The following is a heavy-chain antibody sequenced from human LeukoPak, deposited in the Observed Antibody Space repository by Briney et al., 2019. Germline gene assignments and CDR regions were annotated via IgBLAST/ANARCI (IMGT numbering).Heavy chain of an antibody. Sequence: PSETLSLTCAVSGGSISSGGYSWSWIRQPPGKGLEWIGYIYHSGSTYYNPSLKSRVTISVDTSKNQFSLKLSSVTAADTAVYYCVLAAAGPYYFDYWGQGTLVTVSS. CDR3: VLAAAGPYYFDY. D-gene: IGHD6-13*01. CDR2: IYHSGST. CDR1: GGSISSGGYS. V-gene: IGHV4-30-2*01. J-gene: IGHJ4*02.